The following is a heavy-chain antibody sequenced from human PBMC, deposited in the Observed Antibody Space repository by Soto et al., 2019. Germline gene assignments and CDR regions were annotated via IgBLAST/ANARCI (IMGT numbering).Heavy chain of an antibody. CDR2: IYHSGST. CDR1: GGSISSGNW. CDR3: ARIPSP. D-gene: IGHD2-21*01. V-gene: IGHV4-4*02. J-gene: IGHJ5*02. Sequence: SETLSLTCAVSGGSISSGNWWSWVRQSPRKGLEWIGEIYHSGSTYYNPSLKSRVTISVDRSKNQFSLKLSSVTAADTAVYYCARIPSPWGQGTLVTVSS.